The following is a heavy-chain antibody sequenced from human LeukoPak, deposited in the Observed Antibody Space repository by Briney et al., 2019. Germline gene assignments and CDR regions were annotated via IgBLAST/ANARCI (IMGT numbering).Heavy chain of an antibody. V-gene: IGHV3-30-3*01. D-gene: IGHD3-3*01. CDR3: AGTQWSGYSPGAFDI. J-gene: IGHJ3*02. CDR1: GFTFSSYA. Sequence: GGSLRLSCAASGFTFSSYAMHWVRQAPGKGLEWVAVISYDGSNKYYADSVKGRFTISRDNSKNTLYLQMNSLRAEDTAVYYCAGTQWSGYSPGAFDIWGQGTMVTVSS. CDR2: ISYDGSNK.